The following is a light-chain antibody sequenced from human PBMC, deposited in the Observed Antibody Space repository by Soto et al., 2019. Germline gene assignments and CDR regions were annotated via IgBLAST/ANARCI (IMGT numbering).Light chain of an antibody. CDR1: QSVTNSF. V-gene: IGKV3-20*01. CDR3: QQYSSLPHT. J-gene: IGKJ2*01. Sequence: ENVLTQSPGTLSLSPGERATLSCSASQSVTNSFFAWYQQKPGQGPRLLIYGVSSRATGIPDRFSGSGSGTDFTLTISRLEPEDFVVYYCQQYSSLPHTFGQGTKLEVK. CDR2: GVS.